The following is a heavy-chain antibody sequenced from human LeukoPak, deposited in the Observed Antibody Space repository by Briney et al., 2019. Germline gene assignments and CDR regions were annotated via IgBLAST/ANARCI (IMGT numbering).Heavy chain of an antibody. J-gene: IGHJ4*02. Sequence: SGPALVKPTQTLTLTCTFSGFSLSTSGMCVNWIRQPPGKALEWLARIDWDDDKYYSTSLKTRLTISKDTSKSQVVLTMTTMDPADTATYYCARMQGCSGSRFDYWGQGTLVTVSS. D-gene: IGHD2-15*01. CDR2: IDWDDDK. V-gene: IGHV2-70*11. CDR1: GFSLSTSGMC. CDR3: ARMQGCSGSRFDY.